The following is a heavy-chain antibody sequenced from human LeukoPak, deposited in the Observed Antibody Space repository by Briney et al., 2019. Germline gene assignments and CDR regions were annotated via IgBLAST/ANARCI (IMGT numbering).Heavy chain of an antibody. J-gene: IGHJ4*02. CDR1: GYSFNTYW. Sequence: GESLKISCKGSGYSFNTYWIGWVRQMPGKGLEWMGIIYPGDSDTKYSPSFQGQVTISADKSISTAYLQWSSLKASDTAMYYCARGDRAELFDYWGQGTLVTVSS. D-gene: IGHD1-26*01. CDR3: ARGDRAELFDY. CDR2: IYPGDSDT. V-gene: IGHV5-51*01.